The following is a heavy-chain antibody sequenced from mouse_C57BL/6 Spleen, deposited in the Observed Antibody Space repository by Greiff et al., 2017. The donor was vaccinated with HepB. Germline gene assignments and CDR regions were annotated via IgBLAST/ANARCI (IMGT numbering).Heavy chain of an antibody. CDR1: GYTFTSYT. D-gene: IGHD1-1*01. V-gene: IGHV1-4*01. Sequence: VQLQQSGAELARPGASVKMSCKASGYTFTSYTMHWVKQRPGQGLEWIGYINPSSGYTKYNQKFKDKATLTADKSSSPAYMQLSSLTSEDSAVYYCARRGGFYYEDWYFDVWGTGTTVTVSS. CDR3: ARRGGFYYEDWYFDV. CDR2: INPSSGYT. J-gene: IGHJ1*03.